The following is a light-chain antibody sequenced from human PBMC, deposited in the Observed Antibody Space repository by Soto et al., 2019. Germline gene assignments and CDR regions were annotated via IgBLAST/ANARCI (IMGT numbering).Light chain of an antibody. CDR1: QNIERH. CDR3: QQFKDYVWT. CDR2: DAS. J-gene: IGKJ1*01. V-gene: IGKV1-5*01. Sequence: DIPMTQSPSTLSASVGDRVTITCRASQNIERHMAWYQQKPGRAPSLIIYDASTLERGVPSRFSGSGSGTEFTLIISNLQPDDFATYYCQQFKDYVWTFGQGTKVDIK.